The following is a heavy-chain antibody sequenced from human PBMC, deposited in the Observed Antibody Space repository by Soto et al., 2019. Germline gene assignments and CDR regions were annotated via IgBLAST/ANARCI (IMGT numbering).Heavy chain of an antibody. V-gene: IGHV4-4*02. J-gene: IGHJ4*02. CDR1: SGSISSSNW. D-gene: IGHD2-8*01. CDR3: ARAGWYCTNGVCHGNYFDY. Sequence: QVQLQESGPGLVKPSGTLSLTCAVSSGSISSSNWWSWVRQPPGKGLEWIGEIYHSGSTNYNPSLKSRVTISVDKSKNQFSLKLSSVTAADTAVYYCARAGWYCTNGVCHGNYFDYWGQGTLVTVSS. CDR2: IYHSGST.